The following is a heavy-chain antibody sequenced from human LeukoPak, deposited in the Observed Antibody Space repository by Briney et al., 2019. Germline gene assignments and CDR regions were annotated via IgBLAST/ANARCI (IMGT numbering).Heavy chain of an antibody. Sequence: ASVKVSCKASGYTFTSYDINWVRQATGQGLEWMGWMNPNSGNTGYAQKFQGRVTMTRNTSISTAYMELSSLRSEDTAVYYCARGNYDILTGYPGSGYFDYWGQGTRVTVSS. D-gene: IGHD3-9*01. CDR2: MNPNSGNT. J-gene: IGHJ4*02. V-gene: IGHV1-8*01. CDR3: ARGNYDILTGYPGSGYFDY. CDR1: GYTFTSYD.